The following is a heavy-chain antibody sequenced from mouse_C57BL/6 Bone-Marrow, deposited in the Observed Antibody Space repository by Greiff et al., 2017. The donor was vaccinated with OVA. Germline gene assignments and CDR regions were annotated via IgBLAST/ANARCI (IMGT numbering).Heavy chain of an antibody. CDR2: IDPENGDT. D-gene: IGHD1-1*01. J-gene: IGHJ2*01. CDR1: GFNIKDDY. Sequence: EVKVVESGAELVRPGASVKLSCTASGFNIKDDYMHWVKQRPEQGLEWIGWIDPENGDTEYASKFQGKATITADTSSNTAYLQLSSLTSEDTAVYYCTTLYYYGSSPDYWGQGTTLTVSS. CDR3: TTLYYYGSSPDY. V-gene: IGHV14-4*01.